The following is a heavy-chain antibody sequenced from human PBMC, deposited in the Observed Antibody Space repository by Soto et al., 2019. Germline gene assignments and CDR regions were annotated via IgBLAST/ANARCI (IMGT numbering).Heavy chain of an antibody. V-gene: IGHV3-53*01. D-gene: IGHD3-10*01. J-gene: IGHJ4*02. CDR2: IYSGGST. CDR1: GFTVSSNY. Sequence: EVQLVESGGGLIQPGGSLRLSCAASGFTVSSNYMSWVRQAPGKGLEWGSVIYSGGSTDYADSVKGRFTISRDNFKNTLYLQMNSLRAEDTAVYYCARGKDYGSGSYSGYWGQGTLVTVSS. CDR3: ARGKDYGSGSYSGY.